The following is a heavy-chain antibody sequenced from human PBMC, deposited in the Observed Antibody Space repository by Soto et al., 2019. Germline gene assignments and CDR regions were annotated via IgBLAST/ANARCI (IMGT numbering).Heavy chain of an antibody. CDR2: ISAYNGNT. CDR3: ARARRSHGSGFLDY. D-gene: IGHD3-10*01. J-gene: IGHJ4*02. V-gene: IGHV1-18*04. Sequence: GASVKVSCKASGYTFTSYGISWVRQAPGQGLEWMGWISAYNGNTNYAQKLQGRVTMTTDTSTSTAYMELRSLRSDDTAVYYCARARRSHGSGFLDYWGQGTLVTVSS. CDR1: GYTFTSYG.